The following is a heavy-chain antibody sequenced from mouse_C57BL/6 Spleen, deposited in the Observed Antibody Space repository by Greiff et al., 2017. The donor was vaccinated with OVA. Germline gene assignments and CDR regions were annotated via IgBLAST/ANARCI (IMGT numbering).Heavy chain of an antibody. D-gene: IGHD2-1*01. CDR2: IYWDDDK. J-gene: IGHJ2*01. Sequence: QVQLKESGPGLLQSSQSLSLSCSFSGFSLSTSGMGVSWHRQPSGKGLEWLAHIYWDDDKRYNPSLKSRLTISKDASRNQVFLKITSVDTAAAATYYCARRGDYGSYFDYWGQGTTLTVAS. CDR3: ARRGDYGSYFDY. CDR1: GFSLSTSGMG. V-gene: IGHV8-12*01.